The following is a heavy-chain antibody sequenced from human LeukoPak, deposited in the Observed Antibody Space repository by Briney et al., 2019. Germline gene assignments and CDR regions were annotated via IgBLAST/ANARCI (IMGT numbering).Heavy chain of an antibody. D-gene: IGHD1-26*01. J-gene: IGHJ4*02. CDR3: VKDKWVDY. V-gene: IGHV3-64D*09. Sequence: PGGSLRLSCSASGFAFSDYTMHWVRQAPGKGLEYVSSISSEGRTTYYAASVKGRFTISRDNSKNTLNLQMSSLRHEDTAVYYCVKDKWVDYWGQGILVTVSS. CDR2: ISSEGRTT. CDR1: GFAFSDYT.